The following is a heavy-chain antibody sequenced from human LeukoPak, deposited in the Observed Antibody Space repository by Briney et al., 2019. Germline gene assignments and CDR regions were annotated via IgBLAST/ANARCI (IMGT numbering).Heavy chain of an antibody. D-gene: IGHD6-13*01. CDR2: ISGSGDST. CDR3: AKDRRIAAAGTNYFDY. CDR1: GLIFSSYA. Sequence: PGGSLRLSCAASGLIFSSYAMSWVRQAPGKGLEWVSAISGSGDSTHYADSVKGRFAISRDNSENTPYLQMNSLRAEDTALYYCAKDRRIAAAGTNYFDYWGQGTLVTVSS. J-gene: IGHJ4*02. V-gene: IGHV3-23*01.